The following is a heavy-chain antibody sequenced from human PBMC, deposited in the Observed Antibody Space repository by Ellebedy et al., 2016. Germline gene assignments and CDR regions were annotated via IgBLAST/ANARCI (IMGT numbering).Heavy chain of an antibody. J-gene: IGHJ4*02. CDR1: SMVFRTYA. D-gene: IGHD1-26*01. CDR3: AKSGKYTVGPSYFDI. CDR2: VSYDGKIE. V-gene: IGHV3-30*18. Sequence: GGSLRLSXAASSMVFRTYAIHWVRQAPGKGLEWMADVSYDGKIENYADSVKGRFTISRDNYRYTASLQMNSLRPEDTAVYYCAKSGKYTVGPSYFDIWGRGTQVTVSS.